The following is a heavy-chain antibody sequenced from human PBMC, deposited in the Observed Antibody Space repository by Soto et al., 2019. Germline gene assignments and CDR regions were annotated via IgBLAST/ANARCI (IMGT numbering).Heavy chain of an antibody. Sequence: QITLKESGPTLVKPTQTLTLTCTFSGFSLSSSGMGVGWIRQPPGKALEWLAHIYWDDDKRYSPSLKSRLTIXXDTSKNQVVLTMTNMAPVDTATYYCAHSRIGEYDYWGQGTLVTVSS. J-gene: IGHJ4*02. D-gene: IGHD3-3*01. V-gene: IGHV2-5*02. CDR2: IYWDDDK. CDR3: AHSRIGEYDY. CDR1: GFSLSSSGMG.